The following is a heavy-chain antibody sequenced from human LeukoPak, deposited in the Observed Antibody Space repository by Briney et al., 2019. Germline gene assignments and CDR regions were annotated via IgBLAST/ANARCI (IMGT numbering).Heavy chain of an antibody. CDR2: ISGSGGST. J-gene: IGHJ4*02. CDR3: AKGAPYYYYSSGYYYSFGY. CDR1: GFTFSSYA. Sequence: PGGSLRLSCAASGFTFSSYAMSWVRQAPGKGLEWVSAISGSGGSTYYADSVKGRFTISRDNSKNTLYLQMNSLRAEDTAVYYCAKGAPYYYYSSGYYYSFGYWGQGTLVTVSS. V-gene: IGHV3-23*01. D-gene: IGHD3-22*01.